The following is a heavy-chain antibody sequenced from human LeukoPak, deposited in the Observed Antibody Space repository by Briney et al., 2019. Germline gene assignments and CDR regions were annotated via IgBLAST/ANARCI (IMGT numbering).Heavy chain of an antibody. CDR2: IWYDGSNK. CDR1: GFTFSSYG. D-gene: IGHD5-18*01. Sequence: GGSLRLSCAASGFTFSSYGMHWVRQAPGKGLEWVAVIWYDGSNKYYADSVKGRFTISRDNARNTVYLQMNSLRAEDTAVYYCARARYSYTGIIDYWGQGTLVTVSS. CDR3: ARARYSYTGIIDY. J-gene: IGHJ4*02. V-gene: IGHV3-33*01.